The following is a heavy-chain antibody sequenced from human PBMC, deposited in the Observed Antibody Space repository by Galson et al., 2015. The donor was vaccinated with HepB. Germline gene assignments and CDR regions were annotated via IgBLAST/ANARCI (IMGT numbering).Heavy chain of an antibody. J-gene: IGHJ4*01. CDR1: GFTFSSYC. D-gene: IGHD1-26*01. CDR3: ARRVSSSDFAVDY. V-gene: IGHV3-33*08. CDR2: ICSDGSNK. Sequence: SLRLSCAASGFTFSSYCMHWVRQAPGKGLEWVAVICSDGSNKYYADSVKRRFTISRDNSKNTLYLQMNSMRAEDTAVYYCARRVSSSDFAVDYWGQGTLVTVSS.